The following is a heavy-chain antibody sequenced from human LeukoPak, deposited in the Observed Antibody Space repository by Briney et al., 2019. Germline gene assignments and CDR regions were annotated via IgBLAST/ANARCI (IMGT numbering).Heavy chain of an antibody. Sequence: GGSLRLSCAASGFTFSSYSMNWVRQAPGKGLEWVAVISYDGSNKYYADSVKGRFTISRDNSKNTLYLQMNSLRAEDTAVYYCANVCSGGSCYSHWGQGTLVTVSS. J-gene: IGHJ4*02. V-gene: IGHV3-30*18. CDR3: ANVCSGGSCYSH. D-gene: IGHD2-15*01. CDR1: GFTFSSYS. CDR2: ISYDGSNK.